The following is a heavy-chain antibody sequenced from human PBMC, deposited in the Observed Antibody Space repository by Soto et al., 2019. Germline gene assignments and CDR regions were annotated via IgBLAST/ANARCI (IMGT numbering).Heavy chain of an antibody. J-gene: IGHJ4*02. CDR2: INHSGST. CDR3: ARAARLALPSFDY. Sequence: QVQLQQWGAGLLKPSETLSLTCAVYGGSFSGYYWSWIRQPPGKGLEWIGEINHSGSTNYNPSLKSRVTISVDTSKSQFSLKLSSVTAADTAVYYCARAARLALPSFDYWGQGTLVTVSS. V-gene: IGHV4-34*01. CDR1: GGSFSGYY. D-gene: IGHD3-16*01.